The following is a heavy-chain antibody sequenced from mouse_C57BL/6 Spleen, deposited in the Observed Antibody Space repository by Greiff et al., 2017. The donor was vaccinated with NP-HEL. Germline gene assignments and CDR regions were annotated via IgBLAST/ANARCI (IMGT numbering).Heavy chain of an antibody. Sequence: QVQLQQPGAELVKPGASVKLSCKASGYTFTSYWMHWVKQRPGRGLEWIGRIDPNSGGTKYNEKFKSKATLTVDKPSSTAYMQLSSLTSEDSAVYYCARGLFITTVVAVHYYAMDYWGQGTSVTVSS. CDR2: IDPNSGGT. J-gene: IGHJ4*01. D-gene: IGHD1-1*01. CDR1: GYTFTSYW. V-gene: IGHV1-72*01. CDR3: ARGLFITTVVAVHYYAMDY.